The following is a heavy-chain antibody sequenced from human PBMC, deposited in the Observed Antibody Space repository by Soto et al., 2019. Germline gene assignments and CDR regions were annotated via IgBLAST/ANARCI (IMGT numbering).Heavy chain of an antibody. CDR1: GYTFTSYD. D-gene: IGHD6-13*01. CDR3: ATSGYSSSWYYPMDV. J-gene: IGHJ6*01. CDR2: MNPNSGNT. Sequence: ASVKVSCKASGYTFTSYDINWVRQATGQGLEWMGWMNPNSGNTGYAQKFQGRVTMTRNTSISTAYMELSSLRSEDTAVYYCATSGYSSSWYYPMDVWGQGTTVTGSS. V-gene: IGHV1-8*01.